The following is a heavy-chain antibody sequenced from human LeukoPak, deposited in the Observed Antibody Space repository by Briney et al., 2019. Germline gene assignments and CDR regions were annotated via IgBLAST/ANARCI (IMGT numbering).Heavy chain of an antibody. CDR3: ARGQQWLDDFDY. CDR2: MNPNSGNT. CDR1: GYTFTSYD. V-gene: IGHV1-8*01. J-gene: IGHJ4*02. Sequence: ASVKVSCKASGYTFTSYDINWVRPATGQGLEWMGWMNPNSGNTGYAQKFQGRVTMTRNTSISTAYMELSSLRSEDTAVYYCARGQQWLDDFDYWGQGTLVTVSS. D-gene: IGHD6-19*01.